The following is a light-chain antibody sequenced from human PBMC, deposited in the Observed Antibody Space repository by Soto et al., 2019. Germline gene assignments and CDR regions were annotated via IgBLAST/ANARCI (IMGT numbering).Light chain of an antibody. CDR1: GSNIGTTT. V-gene: IGLV1-40*01. CDR3: QSYDRSLSGYV. CDR2: ANG. Sequence: QSVLTQPPSASGTPGQRVTISCSGSGSNIGTTTVNWYQQLPGTAPKLLIYANGNRPSGVPDRFSGSKSGTSASLAITGLQAEDEADYYCQSYDRSLSGYVLGTGTKVT. J-gene: IGLJ1*01.